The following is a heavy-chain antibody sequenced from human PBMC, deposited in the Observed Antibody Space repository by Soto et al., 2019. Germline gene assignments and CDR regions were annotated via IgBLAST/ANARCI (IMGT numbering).Heavy chain of an antibody. V-gene: IGHV2-26*01. CDR3: ARIRELVRGDMPWAFDS. D-gene: IGHD3-10*01. Sequence: QVTLKESGPVLVKPTKTLTLTCTVSGFSLSNPTMGVSWIRQPPGKALEWLAHIFSNDEKSYRTSLKTRLTISKDTSKSQVVLNMTNMDPVDTATYYCARIRELVRGDMPWAFDSWGQGTLVTVSS. J-gene: IGHJ3*02. CDR2: IFSNDEK. CDR1: GFSLSNPTMG.